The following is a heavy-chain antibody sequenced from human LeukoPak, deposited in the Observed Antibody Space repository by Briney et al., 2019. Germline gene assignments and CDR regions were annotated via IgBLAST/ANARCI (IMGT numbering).Heavy chain of an antibody. Sequence: GSSVKVSCKASGGTFSSYAISWVRQAPGQGLEWMGRIIPIFGTANYAQKLQGRVTITTDESTSTAYMELSSLRSEDTAVYYCARSRPLYDSSCYCYPAQNAFDIWGQGTMVTVSS. CDR2: IIPIFGTA. CDR3: ARSRPLYDSSCYCYPAQNAFDI. V-gene: IGHV1-69*05. CDR1: GGTFSSYA. J-gene: IGHJ3*02. D-gene: IGHD3-22*01.